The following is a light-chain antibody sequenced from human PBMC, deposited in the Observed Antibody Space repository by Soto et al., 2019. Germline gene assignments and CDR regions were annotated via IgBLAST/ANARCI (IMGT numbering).Light chain of an antibody. V-gene: IGLV2-14*01. CDR3: SSYIGSSTLV. Sequence: QSALTQPASVSGSPGQSITISCTGTSSDVGDYNYVSWYQQHPGKAPKLMIYEVSNRPSGVSNRFSGSKSGNTASLTISGLQAEDEAEYYCSSYIGSSTLVFGGGTKLTVL. J-gene: IGLJ3*02. CDR2: EVS. CDR1: SSDVGDYNY.